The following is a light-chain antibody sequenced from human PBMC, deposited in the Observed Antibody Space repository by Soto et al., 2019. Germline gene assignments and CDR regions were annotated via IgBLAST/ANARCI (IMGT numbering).Light chain of an antibody. CDR1: SSDVGGYNY. V-gene: IGLV2-14*01. CDR2: EVS. Sequence: QSALAQPASMSGSPGQSITISCTGTSSDVGGYNYVSWYQQHPGEAPKLMIYEVSNRPSGVSNRFSGSKSGNTASLTISGLQAEDEADYYCSSYTSSSTRVFGGGTKVTVL. J-gene: IGLJ3*02. CDR3: SSYTSSSTRV.